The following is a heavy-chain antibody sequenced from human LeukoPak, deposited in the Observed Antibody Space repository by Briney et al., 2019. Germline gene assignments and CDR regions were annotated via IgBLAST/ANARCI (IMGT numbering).Heavy chain of an antibody. Sequence: SSETLSLTCAVYGESFSDYYWSWIRQPPGKGLEWIGEINHSGSTNYSPSLKSRVTISVNTSKNQFSLKLTSVTAADTAVYYCARDGVLGIAARSWFDFWGQGTLVTVSS. CDR2: INHSGST. J-gene: IGHJ4*02. CDR1: GESFSDYY. V-gene: IGHV4-34*01. D-gene: IGHD6-6*01. CDR3: ARDGVLGIAARSWFDF.